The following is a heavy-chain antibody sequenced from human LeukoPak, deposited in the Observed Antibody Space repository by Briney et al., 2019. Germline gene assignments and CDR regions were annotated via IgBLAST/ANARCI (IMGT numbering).Heavy chain of an antibody. CDR2: FYYSGST. CDR3: AREAII. CDR1: GGSISSGDHY. D-gene: IGHD3-10*01. V-gene: IGHV4-30-4*01. J-gene: IGHJ4*02. Sequence: SETLSLTCTVSGGSISSGDHYWGWIRQPPGKGLEWIGHFYYSGSTYHNPSLKSRVTISVDTSKNQFSLKLSSVTAADTAVYYCAREAIIWGQGTLVTVSS.